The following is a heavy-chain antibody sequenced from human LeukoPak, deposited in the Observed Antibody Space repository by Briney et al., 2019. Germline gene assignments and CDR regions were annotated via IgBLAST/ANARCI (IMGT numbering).Heavy chain of an antibody. CDR1: GYTFTGYY. J-gene: IGHJ4*02. D-gene: IGHD3-10*01. V-gene: IGHV1-2*02. Sequence: ASVKVSCKASGYTFTGYYIHWVRQAPGQGLAWMGWINPNSGGTNYAQKFQGRVAMTRDTSISTAYMELSRLRSDDTAVYYCAKEPNGSGTNPSDYWGQGTLVTVSS. CDR3: AKEPNGSGTNPSDY. CDR2: INPNSGGT.